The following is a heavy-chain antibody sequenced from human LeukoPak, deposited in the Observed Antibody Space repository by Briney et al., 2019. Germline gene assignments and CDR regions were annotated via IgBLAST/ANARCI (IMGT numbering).Heavy chain of an antibody. V-gene: IGHV3-53*01. CDR2: IYSGGST. Sequence: PGGSLRLSCAASGFTVSSNYMSWVRQAPGKGLEWVSVIYSGGSTYYADSVKGRFTISRDNSKNTLYLQMNNLRAEDTAVYYCARVTVGAFDYWGQGTPVTVSS. CDR1: GFTVSSNY. CDR3: ARVTVGAFDY. J-gene: IGHJ4*02. D-gene: IGHD1-26*01.